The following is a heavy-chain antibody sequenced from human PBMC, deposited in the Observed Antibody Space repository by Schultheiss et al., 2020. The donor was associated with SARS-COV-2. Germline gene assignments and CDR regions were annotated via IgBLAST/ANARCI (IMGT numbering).Heavy chain of an antibody. Sequence: LRLSCTVSGGSISSGGYYWSWIRQAPGKGLEWIGYIYYSGSTYYSPSLKSRVTMSLDSSKNQLSLRLTSVTAADTAVYFCARGAGRQVLLEYHYYGMGVWGQGTTVTVSS. J-gene: IGHJ6*02. CDR2: IYYSGST. CDR1: GGSISSGGYY. V-gene: IGHV4-30-4*01. D-gene: IGHD3-3*01. CDR3: ARGAGRQVLLEYHYYGMGV.